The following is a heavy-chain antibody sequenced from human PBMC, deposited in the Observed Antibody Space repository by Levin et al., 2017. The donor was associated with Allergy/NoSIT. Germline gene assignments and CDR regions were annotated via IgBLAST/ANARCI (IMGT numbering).Heavy chain of an antibody. V-gene: IGHV3-15*01. Sequence: GESLKISCAASGFTFSNAWMSWVRQAPGKGLEWVGRIKSKTDGGTTDYAAPVKGRFTISRDDSKNTLYLQMNSLKTEDTAVYYCISNNPEGAAAETQIDYWGQGTLVTVSS. CDR3: ISNNPEGAAAETQIDY. J-gene: IGHJ4*02. CDR2: IKSKTDGGTT. CDR1: GFTFSNAW. D-gene: IGHD6-13*01.